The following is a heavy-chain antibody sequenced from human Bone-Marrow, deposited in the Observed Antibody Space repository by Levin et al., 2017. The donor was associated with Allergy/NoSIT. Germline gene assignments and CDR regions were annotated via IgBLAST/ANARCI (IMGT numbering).Heavy chain of an antibody. D-gene: IGHD4-17*01. CDR3: ARVGDYKGAY. J-gene: IGHJ4*02. CDR1: CGSINPYF. Sequence: SQTLSLTCTVSCGSINPYFWTWIRQPPGKGLEWIGYIFYSGSTNYNPSLKSRVTISLDTSKNQFSLKLNSVTAADTAVYYCARVGDYKGAYWGQGTLVTVSS. CDR2: IFYSGST. V-gene: IGHV4-59*01.